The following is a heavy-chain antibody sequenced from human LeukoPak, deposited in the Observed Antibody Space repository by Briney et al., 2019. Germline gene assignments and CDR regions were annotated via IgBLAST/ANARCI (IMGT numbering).Heavy chain of an antibody. CDR1: GGTFISYA. J-gene: IGHJ4*02. Sequence: ASVKVSCKASGGTFISYAISWVRQAPGQGREWMGRIIPIFGTANYAQKFQGRVTITPDESTSTAYMELSSLRSEDTAVYYCARVYSGSSLGDYWGQGTLVTVSS. D-gene: IGHD1-26*01. V-gene: IGHV1-69*13. CDR3: ARVYSGSSLGDY. CDR2: IIPIFGTA.